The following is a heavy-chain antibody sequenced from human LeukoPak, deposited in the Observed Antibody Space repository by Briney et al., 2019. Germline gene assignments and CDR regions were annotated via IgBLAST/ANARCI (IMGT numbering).Heavy chain of an antibody. V-gene: IGHV4-39*01. CDR3: ASLGLGVYQNCFDP. Sequence: PSETLSLTCTVSGGSISSSSYYWGWIRQPPGKGLEWIGSIYYSGRTHYNPSLNSRVTISVDTSKNQFSLKLSPVTAADTAVYYCASLGLGVYQNCFDPWGQGTLVTVSS. CDR2: IYYSGRT. D-gene: IGHD2-8*01. J-gene: IGHJ5*02. CDR1: GGSISSSSYY.